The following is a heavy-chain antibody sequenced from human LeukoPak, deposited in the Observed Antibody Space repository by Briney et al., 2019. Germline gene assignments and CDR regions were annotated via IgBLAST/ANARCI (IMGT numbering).Heavy chain of an antibody. J-gene: IGHJ4*02. V-gene: IGHV4-61*01. Sequence: SETLSLTCTVSGGSVSSGSYYWSWIRQPPGKGLEWIGYIYYSGSTNYNPSLKSRVTISVDPSKNQFSLKLSSVTAADTAVYYCARVYDSSWYRLLDYWGQGTLVTVSS. CDR1: GGSVSSGSYY. CDR3: ARVYDSSWYRLLDY. D-gene: IGHD6-13*01. CDR2: IYYSGST.